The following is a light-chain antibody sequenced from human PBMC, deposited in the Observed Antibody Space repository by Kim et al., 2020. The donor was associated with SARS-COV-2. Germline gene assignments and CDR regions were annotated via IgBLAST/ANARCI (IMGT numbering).Light chain of an antibody. CDR1: QDINNY. Sequence: SASVGDRVTITWQASQDINNYLNWYQQKPGKAPNLLIYDASKLETGVPSRFSGSGSGTEFTLTISSLQPEDIASYYCQQYGNLPTFGGGTKVDIK. V-gene: IGKV1-33*01. CDR3: QQYGNLPT. J-gene: IGKJ4*01. CDR2: DAS.